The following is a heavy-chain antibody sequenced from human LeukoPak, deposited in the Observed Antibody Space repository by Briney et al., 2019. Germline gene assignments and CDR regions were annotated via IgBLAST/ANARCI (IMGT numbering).Heavy chain of an antibody. CDR2: INPNSGGT. Sequence: GASVTVSCKASGYTFTGYYMHWVRQAPGQGLEWMGWINPNSGGTNYAQKFQGRVTMTRDTSISTAYMELSRLRSDDTAVYYCARVPSWSGSLGGYYYYMDVWGKGTTVTVSS. CDR1: GYTFTGYY. D-gene: IGHD3-3*01. V-gene: IGHV1-2*02. CDR3: ARVPSWSGSLGGYYYYMDV. J-gene: IGHJ6*03.